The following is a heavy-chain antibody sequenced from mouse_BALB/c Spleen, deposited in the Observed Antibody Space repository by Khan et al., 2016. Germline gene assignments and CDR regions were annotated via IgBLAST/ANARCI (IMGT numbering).Heavy chain of an antibody. CDR2: ISYSGST. D-gene: IGHD4-1*01. J-gene: IGHJ2*01. CDR1: GYSITSDYA. CDR3: ARRTGRGDFDY. V-gene: IGHV3-2*02. Sequence: EVQLVESGPGLVKPSQSLSLTCTVTGYSITSDYAWNWIRQFPGNKLEWMGYISYSGSTSYNPSLKSRISITRDTSKNQFFLQLNSVTTEDTATYYCARRTGRGDFDYWGQGTTLTVSS.